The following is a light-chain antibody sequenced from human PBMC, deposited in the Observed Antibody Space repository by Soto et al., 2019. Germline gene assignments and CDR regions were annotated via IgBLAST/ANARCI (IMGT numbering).Light chain of an antibody. J-gene: IGLJ3*02. CDR2: RNN. CDR1: SSNIGSNY. CDR3: AAWDDSLSGWV. Sequence: QLVLTQPPSASGTPGQRVTISCSGSSSNIGSNYVYWYQQLPGTAPKLLIYRNNQRPSGVPDRFSGSKSGTSASLAISGLRSEYEADYYCAAWDDSLSGWVFGGVTKLTVL. V-gene: IGLV1-47*01.